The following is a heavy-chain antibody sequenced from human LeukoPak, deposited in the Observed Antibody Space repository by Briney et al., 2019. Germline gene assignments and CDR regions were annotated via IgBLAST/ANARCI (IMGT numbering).Heavy chain of an antibody. V-gene: IGHV1-18*01. CDR1: GYTFTSYG. D-gene: IGHD2-15*01. Sequence: ASVKVSCKASGYTFTSYGISWVRQAPGQGLEWMGWISAYNGNTNCAQKLQGRVTMTTDTSTSTAYMELRSLRSDDTAVYYCARDLRDIVVVVAATSFDYWGQGTLVTVSS. CDR3: ARDLRDIVVVVAATSFDY. CDR2: ISAYNGNT. J-gene: IGHJ4*02.